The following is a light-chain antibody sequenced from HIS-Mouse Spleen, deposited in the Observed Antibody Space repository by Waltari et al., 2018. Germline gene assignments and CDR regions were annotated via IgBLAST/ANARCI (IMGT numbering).Light chain of an antibody. V-gene: IGLV2-23*03. J-gene: IGLJ2*01. Sequence: QSALTQPASVSGSPGQSITISCTGTSSDVGSYNLVSWYQQHPGKAPKLMRYEGSKLPSGVSKRLSAPKPGNTASLTISGLQAEDEADYYCCSYAGSSTFRVVFGGGTKLTVL. CDR3: CSYAGSSTFRVV. CDR1: SSDVGSYNL. CDR2: EGS.